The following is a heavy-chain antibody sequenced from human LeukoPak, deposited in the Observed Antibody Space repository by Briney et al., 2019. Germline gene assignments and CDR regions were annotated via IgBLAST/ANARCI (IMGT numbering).Heavy chain of an antibody. CDR3: ARDWDIVVVPAAHKGNWFDP. CDR1: GGSISSYY. J-gene: IGHJ5*02. CDR2: IYTSGST. D-gene: IGHD2-2*01. Sequence: PSETLSLTCTASGGSISSYYWSWIRQPAGKGLEWIGRIYTSGSTNYNPSLKSRVTMSVDTSKNQFSLKLSSVTAADTAVYYCARDWDIVVVPAAHKGNWFDPWGQGTLVTVSS. V-gene: IGHV4-4*07.